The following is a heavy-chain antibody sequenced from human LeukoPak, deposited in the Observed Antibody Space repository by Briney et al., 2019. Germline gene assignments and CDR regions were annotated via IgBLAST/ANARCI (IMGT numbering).Heavy chain of an antibody. D-gene: IGHD3-16*01. J-gene: IGHJ5*02. CDR1: GFTVSSHH. CDR3: ARHYGP. V-gene: IGHV3-53*01. CDR2: IYDDGST. Sequence: GGSLRLSCAVSGFTVSSHHMSWVRQAPGKGLEWVSIIYDDGSTYYADSVKGRFTISRDNSKNTLYLQMNSLRAEDTAVYYCARHYGPWGQGTLVTVSS.